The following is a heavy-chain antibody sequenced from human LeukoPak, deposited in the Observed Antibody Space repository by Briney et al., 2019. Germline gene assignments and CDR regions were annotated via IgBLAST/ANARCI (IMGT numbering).Heavy chain of an antibody. J-gene: IGHJ6*02. CDR2: IYSGGST. CDR3: ARDQRYYGMDV. V-gene: IGHV3-53*01. Sequence: GGSLRLSCAASGFTFSSYSMSWVRQAPGKGLEWVSVIYSGGSTYYADSVKGRFTISRDNSKNTLYLQMNSLRAEDTAVYYCARDQRYYGMDVWGQGTTVTVSS. CDR1: GFTFSSYS.